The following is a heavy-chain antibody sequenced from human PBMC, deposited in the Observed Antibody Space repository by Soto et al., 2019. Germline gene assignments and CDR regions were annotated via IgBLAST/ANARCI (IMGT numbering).Heavy chain of an antibody. CDR3: ATWHEREHAYDV. Sequence: GGSLRLSCAASGFTFSSYAMSWVRQAPGKGLEWVSHISDSGGSTYYADSVKGRFTTSSDSSKTTVYLQMNDLRPDDTAVYYCATWHEREHAYDVWGQGTTVTVS. D-gene: IGHD1-1*01. J-gene: IGHJ3*01. CDR1: GFTFSSYA. V-gene: IGHV3-23*01. CDR2: ISDSGGST.